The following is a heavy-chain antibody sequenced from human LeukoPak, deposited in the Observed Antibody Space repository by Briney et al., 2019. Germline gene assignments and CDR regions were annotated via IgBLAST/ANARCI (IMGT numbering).Heavy chain of an antibody. CDR3: ARVRYSSGWYRWFDP. Sequence: PGGSLRLSCAASGFTFDDYGMSWIRKAPGKGLEWVSGINWNDGSTGYADSVKGRFTISRGNAKNSLYLQMNSLRAEDTALYHCARVRYSSGWYRWFDPWGQGTLVTVSS. D-gene: IGHD6-19*01. V-gene: IGHV3-20*01. CDR2: INWNDGST. J-gene: IGHJ5*02. CDR1: GFTFDDYG.